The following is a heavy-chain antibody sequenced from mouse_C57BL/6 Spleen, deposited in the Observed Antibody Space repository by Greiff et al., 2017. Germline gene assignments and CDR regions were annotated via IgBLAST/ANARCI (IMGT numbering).Heavy chain of an antibody. CDR1: GYTFTSYW. CDR2: IDPNSGGT. V-gene: IGHV1-72*01. Sequence: VQLQQPGAELVKPGASVKLSCKASGYTFTSYWMHWVKQRPGRGLEWIGRIDPNSGGTKYNEKFKSKATLTVDKPSSTAYMQLSSLTSEDSAVYYCARPYYGSSYYFDYWGQGTTLTVSS. J-gene: IGHJ2*01. D-gene: IGHD1-1*01. CDR3: ARPYYGSSYYFDY.